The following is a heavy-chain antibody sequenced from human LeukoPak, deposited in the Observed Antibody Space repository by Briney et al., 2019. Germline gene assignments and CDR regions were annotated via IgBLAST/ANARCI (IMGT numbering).Heavy chain of an antibody. CDR3: ARVAVTTDY. V-gene: IGHV3-48*02. J-gene: IGHJ4*02. Sequence: GGSLRLSCAASGFTFSSYSMNWVRQAPGKGLEWVSYIGSGSTAIYYADSVKGRFTISRDNAKNSLYLQMSSLRDKDTAVYYCARVAVTTDYWGRGTLVTVSS. CDR2: IGSGSTAI. CDR1: GFTFSSYS. D-gene: IGHD4-17*01.